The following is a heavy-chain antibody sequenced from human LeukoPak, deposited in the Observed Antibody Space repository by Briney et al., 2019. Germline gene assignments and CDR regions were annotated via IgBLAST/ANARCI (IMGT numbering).Heavy chain of an antibody. CDR3: ARKRPYSSSWQGFDY. CDR1: GGSISSGGYY. D-gene: IGHD6-13*01. Sequence: SETLSLTCTVSGGSISSGGYYWSWIRQHPGKGLEWSGYIYYSGSTYYNPSLKSRVTISVDTSKNQFSLKLSSVTAADTAVYYCARKRPYSSSWQGFDYWGQGTLVTVSS. V-gene: IGHV4-31*03. CDR2: IYYSGST. J-gene: IGHJ4*02.